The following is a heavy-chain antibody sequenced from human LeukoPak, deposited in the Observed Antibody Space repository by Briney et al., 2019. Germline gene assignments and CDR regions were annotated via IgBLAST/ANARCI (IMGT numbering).Heavy chain of an antibody. CDR2: IWYDGSNK. CDR3: AKADQLVVRGVIIPLPPDY. Sequence: GGSLRLSCAASGFTFSSYGMHWVRQAPGKGLEWVAVIWYDGSNKYYADSVKGRFTISRVNSKNTLYLQMNSLRAEDTAVYYCAKADQLVVRGVIIPLPPDYWGQGTLVTVSS. D-gene: IGHD3-10*01. J-gene: IGHJ4*02. V-gene: IGHV3-33*06. CDR1: GFTFSSYG.